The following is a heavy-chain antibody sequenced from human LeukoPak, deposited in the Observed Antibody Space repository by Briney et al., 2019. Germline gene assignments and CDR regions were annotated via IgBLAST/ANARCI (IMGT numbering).Heavy chain of an antibody. J-gene: IGHJ6*02. V-gene: IGHV3-74*01. CDR3: ARAAYGGYDFNYYYYYGMDV. D-gene: IGHD5-12*01. CDR1: GFTFSTYW. Sequence: GGSLRLSCAASGFTFSTYWMHWVRQAPGRGREWFSRIISVGSGTRYADSVKGRFTISRDNAKNTLYLQMNSLRAEDTAVYYCARAAYGGYDFNYYYYYGMDVWGQGTTVTVSS. CDR2: IISVGSGT.